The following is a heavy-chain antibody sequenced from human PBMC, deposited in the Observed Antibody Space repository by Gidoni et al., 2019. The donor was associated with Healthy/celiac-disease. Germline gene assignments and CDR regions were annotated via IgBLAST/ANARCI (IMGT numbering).Heavy chain of an antibody. CDR3: AKERDYGDDGYRDDFDI. CDR2: ISGDGGST. CDR1: RFTFDHYA. J-gene: IGHJ3*02. Sequence: EVQLVASGGGVVQPGGSLCLSCSAARFTFDHYAMHWVRQAPVQGLEWVSLISGDGGSTYYAESVKGRLTISRDNSKNSLYLKMKSLRTEDTALYYCAKERDYGDDGYRDDFDIWGQGTMVTVSS. D-gene: IGHD4-17*01. V-gene: IGHV3-43*02.